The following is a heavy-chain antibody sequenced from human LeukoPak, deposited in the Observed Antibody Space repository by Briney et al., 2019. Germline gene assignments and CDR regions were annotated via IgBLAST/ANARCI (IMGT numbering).Heavy chain of an antibody. CDR2: ISSSSSYI. D-gene: IGHD2-2*01. J-gene: IGHJ4*02. V-gene: IGHV3-21*01. CDR3: ARDEDQYYFDY. CDR1: GFTFSSYS. Sequence: GGSLRLSCAASGFTFSSYSMNWVRQAPGQGLEWVSSISSSSSYIYYADSVKGRFTISRDNAKNSLYLQMNSLRAEDTAVYYCARDEDQYYFDYWGQGTLVTVSS.